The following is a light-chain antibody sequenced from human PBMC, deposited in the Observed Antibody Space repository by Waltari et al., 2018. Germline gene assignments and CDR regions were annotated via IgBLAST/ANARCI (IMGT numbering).Light chain of an antibody. Sequence: EIVLTQSSATLSFSPGDTATLSCRASQSVGSYLAWYQHNPGQPPRLLIYDASNRATVVPARFRGSGSGTDFTLTISSLEAEDFAVYYCQQRSSWTPHTFGQGASLEIK. CDR3: QQRSSWTPHT. CDR1: QSVGSY. J-gene: IGKJ2*01. V-gene: IGKV3-11*01. CDR2: DAS.